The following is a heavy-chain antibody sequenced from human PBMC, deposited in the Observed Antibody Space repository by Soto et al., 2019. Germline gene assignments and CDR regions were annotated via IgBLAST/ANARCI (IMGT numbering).Heavy chain of an antibody. J-gene: IGHJ4*02. Sequence: SVKVSFKASGGTFSSYAISWVRQAPGQGLEWMGGIIPIFGTANYAQKFQGRVTITADESTSTAYMELSSLRSEDTAVYYCAYTARDGYNSDYWGQGTLVTVSS. D-gene: IGHD5-12*01. V-gene: IGHV1-69*13. CDR1: GGTFSSYA. CDR3: AYTARDGYNSDY. CDR2: IIPIFGTA.